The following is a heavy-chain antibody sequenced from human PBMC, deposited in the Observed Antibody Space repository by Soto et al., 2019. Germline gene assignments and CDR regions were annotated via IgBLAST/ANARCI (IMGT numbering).Heavy chain of an antibody. CDR2: ISAYNGNT. V-gene: IGHV1-18*01. D-gene: IGHD3-16*01. J-gene: IGHJ4*02. Sequence: QVQLVQSGAEVKKPGASVKVSCKASGYTFTVYGVSWVRQAPGQGLQWMGWISAYNGNTHYAQKLQGRVTVTTDTSTSTAYMELRSLGSDDTAVYYCARESSMRGLDYWGQGTLVTVSS. CDR3: ARESSMRGLDY. CDR1: GYTFTVYG.